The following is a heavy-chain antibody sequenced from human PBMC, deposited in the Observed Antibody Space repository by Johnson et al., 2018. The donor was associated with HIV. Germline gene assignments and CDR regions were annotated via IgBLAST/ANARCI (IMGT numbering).Heavy chain of an antibody. J-gene: IGHJ3*02. CDR3: ARGGGTYAFDI. D-gene: IGHD1-26*01. Sequence: VQLVESGGGVVQPGGSLRLSCAASGFTVSSNYLSWVRQAPGKGLEWVSVLYSGGSTYYADSVQGRFTIYRANSKNTLYLQMNSLRAEDTAVYYCARGGGTYAFDIWGQGTMVTVSS. CDR2: LYSGGST. CDR1: GFTVSSNY. V-gene: IGHV3-53*01.